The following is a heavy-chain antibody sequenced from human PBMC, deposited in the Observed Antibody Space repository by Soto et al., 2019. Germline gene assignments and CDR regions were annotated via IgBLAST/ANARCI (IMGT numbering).Heavy chain of an antibody. V-gene: IGHV4-59*08. D-gene: IGHD3-9*01. Sequence: CSVAGGSISSYYWSRIRKKPRKGLEWMGYIYYSGSTNYKPSLKSRVTISGGTSKNQFSLKLSSVTAADTAVYYCARHVYYVILTDYQRDDYYFLDFWGKGTSVTVS. J-gene: IGHJ6*03. CDR1: GGSISSYY. CDR2: IYYSGST. CDR3: ARHVYYVILTDYQRDDYYFLDF.